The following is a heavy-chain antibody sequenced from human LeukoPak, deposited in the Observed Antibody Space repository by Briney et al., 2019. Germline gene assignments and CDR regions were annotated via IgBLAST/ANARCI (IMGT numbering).Heavy chain of an antibody. CDR1: GFTFSSYA. J-gene: IGHJ4*02. V-gene: IGHV3-30-3*01. CDR3: ARDGGGYYDSPHYFDY. D-gene: IGHD3-22*01. Sequence: GGSLRLSCAASGFTFSSYAMSWVRQAPGKGLEWVAVISYDGSNKYYADSVKGRFTISRDNSKNTLYLQMNSLRAEDTAVYYCARDGGGYYDSPHYFDYWGQGTLVTVSS. CDR2: ISYDGSNK.